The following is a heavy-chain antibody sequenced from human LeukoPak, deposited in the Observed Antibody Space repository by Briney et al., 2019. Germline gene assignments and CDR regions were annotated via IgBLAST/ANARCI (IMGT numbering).Heavy chain of an antibody. CDR2: LYFSGST. J-gene: IGHJ3*02. Sequence: PSETLSLTCTVSGGSINSHYWSWLRQPPGKGREWIGYLYFSGSTGYNPSLKRRASISVESSKNQFSLRRSSVTAADTAVYYCARPYDSSGYYIRGAFDIWGQGAMVTVS. CDR3: ARPYDSSGYYIRGAFDI. CDR1: GGSINSHY. D-gene: IGHD3-22*01. V-gene: IGHV4-59*11.